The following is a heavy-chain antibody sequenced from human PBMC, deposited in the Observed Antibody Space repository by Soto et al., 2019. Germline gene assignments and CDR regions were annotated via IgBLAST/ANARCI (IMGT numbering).Heavy chain of an antibody. CDR3: AKDNGAAGTPPPGDY. V-gene: IGHV3-30*18. J-gene: IGHJ4*02. CDR1: GFTFSSYG. CDR2: ISYDGSNK. Sequence: GGSLRLACAASGFTFSSYGMHWVRQAPGKGLEWVAVISYDGSNKYYADSVKGRFTISRDNSKNTLYLQMNSLRAEDTAVYYCAKDNGAAGTPPPGDYWGQGTLVTVSS. D-gene: IGHD6-13*01.